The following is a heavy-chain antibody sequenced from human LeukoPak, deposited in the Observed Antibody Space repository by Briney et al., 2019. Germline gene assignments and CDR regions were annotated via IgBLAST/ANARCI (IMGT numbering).Heavy chain of an antibody. CDR2: IYPGDSDT. D-gene: IGHD3-10*01. J-gene: IGHJ1*01. CDR3: ARTHYYGSGSYFHFQH. CDR1: GYSFTSYW. Sequence: GESLKISCKGSGYSFTSYWTAWVRQMPGKGLEWMGIIYPGDSDTRYSPSFQGQVTISADKSISTAYLQWSSLKASDTAMYYCARTHYYGSGSYFHFQHWGQGTLVTVSS. V-gene: IGHV5-51*01.